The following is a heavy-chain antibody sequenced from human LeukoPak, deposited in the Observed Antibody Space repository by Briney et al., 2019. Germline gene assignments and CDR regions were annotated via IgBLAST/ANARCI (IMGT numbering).Heavy chain of an antibody. J-gene: IGHJ4*02. V-gene: IGHV3-7*01. D-gene: IGHD3-10*01. CDR3: ARGGGPASLPVYYFDY. Sequence: GGSLRLSCAASGFTFSSYWISWVRQAPGKGLEWVANIKQDGSEKYYVDSVKGRFTISRDNAKNSLYLQMNSLRAEDTAVYYCARGGGPASLPVYYFDYWGQGTLVTVSS. CDR1: GFTFSSYW. CDR2: IKQDGSEK.